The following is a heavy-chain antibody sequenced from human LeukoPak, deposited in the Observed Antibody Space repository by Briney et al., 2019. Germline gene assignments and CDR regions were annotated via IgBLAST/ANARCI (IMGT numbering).Heavy chain of an antibody. V-gene: IGHV3-30-3*01. CDR3: ARDPYGDSSSDY. J-gene: IGHJ4*02. CDR1: GFTFSSYA. Sequence: GGSLRLSCAASGFTFSSYAMHWVRQAPGKGLEWVAVISYDGSNKYYADSVKGRFTISRDNSKNTLYLQMSSLRAEDTAVYYCARDPYGDSSSDYWGQGTLVTVSS. D-gene: IGHD4-17*01. CDR2: ISYDGSNK.